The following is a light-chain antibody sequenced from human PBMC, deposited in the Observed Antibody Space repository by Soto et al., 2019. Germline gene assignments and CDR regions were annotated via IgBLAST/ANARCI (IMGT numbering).Light chain of an antibody. CDR3: QQYGSSPRT. Sequence: EIVLTQSPGTLSLSPEERATLSCRASQSISSSYLAWYQQKPGQAPRLLINGASSRATGIPDRFSGSGSGTDFTLTVSRLEPEDFAVYYCQQYGSSPRTFGGGTKV. CDR1: QSISSSY. CDR2: GAS. J-gene: IGKJ4*01. V-gene: IGKV3-20*01.